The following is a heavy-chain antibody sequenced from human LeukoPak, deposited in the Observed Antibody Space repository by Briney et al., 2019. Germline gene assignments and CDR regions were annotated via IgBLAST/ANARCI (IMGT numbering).Heavy chain of an antibody. D-gene: IGHD3-10*01. CDR1: GFTFSSYS. V-gene: IGHV3-21*03. CDR2: ISSSSSYI. Sequence: GGSLRLSCAASGFTFSSYSMNWVRQAPGKGLEWVSSISSSSSYIYYADSVKGRFTISRDNAKNSLYLQMNSLKTEDTAVYYCTVVNYGSGSYPLGSWGQGTLVTVSS. J-gene: IGHJ5*02. CDR3: TVVNYGSGSYPLGS.